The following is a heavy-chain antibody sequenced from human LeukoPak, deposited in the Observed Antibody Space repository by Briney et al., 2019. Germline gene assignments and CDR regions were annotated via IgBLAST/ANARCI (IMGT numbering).Heavy chain of an antibody. Sequence: EASVKVSCKASGGTFSSYAISWVRQAPGQRLEWMGGIIPIFGTANYAQKFQGRVTITTDESTSTAYMELSSLRSEDTAVYYCARGRYDFWSGYYSPPCYFDYWGQGTLVTVSS. D-gene: IGHD3-3*01. J-gene: IGHJ4*02. CDR3: ARGRYDFWSGYYSPPCYFDY. CDR2: IIPIFGTA. CDR1: GGTFSSYA. V-gene: IGHV1-69*05.